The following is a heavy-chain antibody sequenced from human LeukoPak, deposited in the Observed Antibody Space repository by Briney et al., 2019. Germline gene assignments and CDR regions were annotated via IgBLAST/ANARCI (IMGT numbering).Heavy chain of an antibody. V-gene: IGHV1-69*04. D-gene: IGHD2-15*01. CDR3: ARYLVNCSGGSCSLSSFDY. CDR1: GGTFSSYA. CDR2: IIPILGIA. J-gene: IGHJ4*02. Sequence: GASVNVSCKASGGTFSSYAISWVRQAPGQGLEWMGRIIPILGIANYAQKFQGRVTITADKSTSTAYMELSSLRSEDTAVYYCARYLVNCSGGSCSLSSFDYWGQGTLVTVSP.